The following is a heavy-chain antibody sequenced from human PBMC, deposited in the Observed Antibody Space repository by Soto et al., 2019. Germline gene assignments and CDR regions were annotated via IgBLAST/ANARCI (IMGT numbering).Heavy chain of an antibody. CDR1: SNS. Sequence: SNSFSWLRQAPGQGLEWMGWISGYNGNTNYAQRFQDRVTMTTDTSTSTAYLELRSLRSDDTAVYYCARDQSIARQVAADYWGQGTLVTFSS. CDR2: ISGYNGNT. D-gene: IGHD2-21*01. J-gene: IGHJ4*02. V-gene: IGHV1-18*04. CDR3: ARDQSIARQVAADY.